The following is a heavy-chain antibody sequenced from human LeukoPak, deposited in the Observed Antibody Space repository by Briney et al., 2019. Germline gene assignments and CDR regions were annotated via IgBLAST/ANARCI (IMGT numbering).Heavy chain of an antibody. CDR3: ARAASSYYDSSGSGFDY. D-gene: IGHD3-22*01. J-gene: IGHJ4*02. CDR1: GGSFNTYY. V-gene: IGHV4-34*01. CDR2: INHTGTT. Sequence: SETLSLTCAVYGGSFNTYYWNWIRQSPGKGLEWIGEINHTGTTNYNPSLKSRVTISVDTSKNQFSLKLSSVTAADTAVYYCARAASSYYDSSGSGFDYWGQGTLVTVSS.